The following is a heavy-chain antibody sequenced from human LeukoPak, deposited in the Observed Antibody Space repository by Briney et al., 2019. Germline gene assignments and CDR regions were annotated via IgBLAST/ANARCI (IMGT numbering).Heavy chain of an antibody. J-gene: IGHJ5*02. CDR3: ARGAGVFNRVPAAILSGWFDP. D-gene: IGHD2-2*02. Sequence: PSETLSLTCAVYGGSFSGYYWSWIRQPPGKGLEWIGEINHSGSTNYNPSLKSRVTISVDTSKNQFSLKLSSVTAADTAVYYCARGAGVFNRVPAAILSGWFDPWGQGTLVTVSS. V-gene: IGHV4-34*01. CDR2: INHSGST. CDR1: GGSFSGYY.